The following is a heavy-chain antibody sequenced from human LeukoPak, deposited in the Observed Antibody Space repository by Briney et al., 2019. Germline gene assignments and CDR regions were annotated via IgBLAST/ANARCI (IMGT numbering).Heavy chain of an antibody. CDR3: AEEGTTIFVPGMDV. V-gene: IGHV3-23*01. CDR2: ISGSGGST. Sequence: GGSLRLSCAASGFTFSSYAMSWVRQAPGKGLEWVSAISGSGGSTYYADSVKGRFTISRDNSKNTLYLQMNSLRAEDMAVYYCAEEGTTIFVPGMDVWGQGTTVTVSS. CDR1: GFTFSSYA. D-gene: IGHD3-3*01. J-gene: IGHJ6*02.